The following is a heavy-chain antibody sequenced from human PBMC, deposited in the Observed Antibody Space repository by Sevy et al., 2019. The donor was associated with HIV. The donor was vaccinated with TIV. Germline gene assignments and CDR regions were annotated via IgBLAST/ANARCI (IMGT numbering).Heavy chain of an antibody. CDR2: TSGSGSGT. CDR3: AKDRVWELGDAFDI. CDR1: GFSFSNYA. V-gene: IGHV3-23*01. Sequence: GGSLRLSCAASGFSFSNYAMNWVRQAPGKGLEWVSGTSGSGSGTYYAGSVKGRFTMSRDNYKNTLYLQMNSLRAEDTAVYYCAKDRVWELGDAFDIWGQGTMVTVSS. D-gene: IGHD1-7*01. J-gene: IGHJ3*02.